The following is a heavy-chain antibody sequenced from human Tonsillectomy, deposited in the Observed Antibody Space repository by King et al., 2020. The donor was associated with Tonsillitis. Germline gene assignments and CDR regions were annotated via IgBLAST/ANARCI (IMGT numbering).Heavy chain of an antibody. Sequence: QLQESGSGLVKPSQTLSLTCAVSGGSISSGGYSWSWIRQPPGKGLEWIGYIYHSGSTYYNPSLKSRVTISVERSKNQLSLKLSSVTAADTAVYYCAMTYYDILHGYEWFDPWGQGTLVTVSS. D-gene: IGHD3-9*01. V-gene: IGHV4-30-2*01. J-gene: IGHJ5*02. CDR3: AMTYYDILHGYEWFDP. CDR1: GGSISSGGYS. CDR2: IYHSGST.